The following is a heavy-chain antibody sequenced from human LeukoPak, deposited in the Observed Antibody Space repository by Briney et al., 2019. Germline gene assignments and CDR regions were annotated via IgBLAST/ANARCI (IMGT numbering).Heavy chain of an antibody. D-gene: IGHD2-2*01. Sequence: GGSLRLSCAASGFSFSDYSIDWVRQAPGKGLEWVSSISPSSRYIYYADSVKGRFTISRDNAKNSLYLQMNSLRAEDTAAYYCARGRGCSSMSCYPDYWGRGTLVTVSS. CDR3: ARGRGCSSMSCYPDY. J-gene: IGHJ4*02. CDR1: GFSFSDYS. CDR2: ISPSSRYI. V-gene: IGHV3-21*01.